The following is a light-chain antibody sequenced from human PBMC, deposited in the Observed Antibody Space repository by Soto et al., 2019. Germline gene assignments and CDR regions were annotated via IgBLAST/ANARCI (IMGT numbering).Light chain of an antibody. V-gene: IGKV1-5*01. Sequence: IQMTQSPSTLSASVGDRVTSTCRASQGISNWLAWYQQRPGKAPKLLIYDASNLESGVPSTFSGSGSGTEFTLTVSSLQPDDFATYYCQQYDTYPLTFGGGKRVEI. J-gene: IGKJ4*01. CDR1: QGISNW. CDR3: QQYDTYPLT. CDR2: DAS.